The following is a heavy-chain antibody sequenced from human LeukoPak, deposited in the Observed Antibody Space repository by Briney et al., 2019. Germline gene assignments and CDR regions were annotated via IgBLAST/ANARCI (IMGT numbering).Heavy chain of an antibody. D-gene: IGHD1-26*01. Sequence: GGSLRLSCAASGFTFSSYAMHWVRQAPGKGLEYVSAISSNGGSTYYANSVKGRFTISRDNSKNTLYLQMGSLRAEDMAVYYCARDEWELSYYYYYGMDVWGQGTTVTVSS. CDR2: ISSNGGST. CDR3: ARDEWELSYYYYYGMDV. V-gene: IGHV3-64*01. J-gene: IGHJ6*02. CDR1: GFTFSSYA.